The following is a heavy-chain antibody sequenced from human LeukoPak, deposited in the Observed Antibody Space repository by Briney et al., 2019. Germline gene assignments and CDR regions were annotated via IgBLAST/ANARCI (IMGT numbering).Heavy chain of an antibody. Sequence: WRSLRLSCAASGFTFSSYGMHWVRQAPGKGLEWVAVISYDGSNKYYVDSVKGRFTISRDNSKNTLYLQMNSLRAEDTAVYYCAKDPDHGGNSGCFDYWGEGTLVPVSS. CDR3: AKDPDHGGNSGCFDY. CDR2: ISYDGSNK. CDR1: GFTFSSYG. D-gene: IGHD4-23*01. J-gene: IGHJ4*02. V-gene: IGHV3-30*18.